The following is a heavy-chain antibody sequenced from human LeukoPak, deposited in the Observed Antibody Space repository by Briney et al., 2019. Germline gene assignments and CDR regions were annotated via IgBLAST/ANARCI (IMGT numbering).Heavy chain of an antibody. V-gene: IGHV1-24*01. Sequence: ASVKVSCKVSGYTLTELSMHWVRQAPGKGLEWMGGFDPEDGETVYAQKFQGRVTMTEDTSTDTAYMELSSLRSEDTAVYYCATAVAMVRDLGYWGQGTLVTVSS. D-gene: IGHD3-10*01. CDR3: ATAVAMVRDLGY. CDR2: FDPEDGET. CDR1: GYTLTELS. J-gene: IGHJ4*02.